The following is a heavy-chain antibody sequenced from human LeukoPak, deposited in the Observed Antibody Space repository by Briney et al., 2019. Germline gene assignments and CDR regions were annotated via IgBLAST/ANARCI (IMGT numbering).Heavy chain of an antibody. J-gene: IGHJ4*02. D-gene: IGHD2-15*01. CDR3: ARVQGSGQPRWY. CDR2: IYSEDST. Sequence: GGSVTLPCAASGLTDSSNYMSWVRPAPGKALEWVSVIYSEDSTYSADSVKGRFTISRENSKNTLYFQMNSLRAEDTAVYYCARVQGSGQPRWYWGQGTLVTVSS. CDR1: GLTDSSNY. V-gene: IGHV3-66*01.